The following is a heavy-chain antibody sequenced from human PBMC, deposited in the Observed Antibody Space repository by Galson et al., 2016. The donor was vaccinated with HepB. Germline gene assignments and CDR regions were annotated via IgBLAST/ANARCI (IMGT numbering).Heavy chain of an antibody. CDR1: GFTFSRSD. D-gene: IGHD3-9*01. CDR3: AKPETRPYDILTGYSHFDY. CDR2: TSYDGSNE. Sequence: SLRLSCAASGFTFSRSDMYWVRQAPGKGLEWVAVTSYDGSNEYYADSVKGRFTISRDNSKNTLYLQMNSLRAEDTAGYYCAKPETRPYDILTGYSHFDYWGQGTLVTVSS. V-gene: IGHV3-30*18. J-gene: IGHJ4*02.